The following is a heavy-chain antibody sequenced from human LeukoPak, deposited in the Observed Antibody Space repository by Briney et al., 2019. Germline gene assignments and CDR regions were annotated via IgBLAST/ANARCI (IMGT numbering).Heavy chain of an antibody. D-gene: IGHD3-22*01. CDR1: GFTFSSYS. V-gene: IGHV3-21*01. CDR3: ARGLETYYYDSSGFDI. Sequence: MPGGSLRLSCAASGFTFSSYSMNWVRQAPGKGLEWVSSISSSSSYIYYADSVKGRFTISRDNAKNSLYLQMNSLRAEDTAVYYCARGLETYYYDSSGFDIWGQGTMVTVSS. J-gene: IGHJ3*02. CDR2: ISSSSSYI.